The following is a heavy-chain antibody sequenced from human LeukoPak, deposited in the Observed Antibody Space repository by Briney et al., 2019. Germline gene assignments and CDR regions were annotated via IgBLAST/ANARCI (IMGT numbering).Heavy chain of an antibody. CDR2: IRGRVYGGTT. J-gene: IGHJ4*02. Sequence: GRSLRPSCTASGFTFGEYAMGWVRQAPGKGLGWVSFIRGRVYGGTTEYAASVKGRFTISRDDSKSIAYLQMNSLKIEDTAVYYCFKYSSSSVDYWGQGTLVTVSS. D-gene: IGHD6-13*01. CDR3: FKYSSSSVDY. V-gene: IGHV3-49*04. CDR1: GFTFGEYA.